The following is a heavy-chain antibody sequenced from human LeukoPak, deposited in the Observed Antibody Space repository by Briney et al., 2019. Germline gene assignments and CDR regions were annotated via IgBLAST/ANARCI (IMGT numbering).Heavy chain of an antibody. V-gene: IGHV4-34*01. Sequence: PSETLSLTCAVYGGSFSSYSWSWIRQSASKGLECIGEISGVGSTTYNPSLKSRVTISIDTSKSQFSLKLSSVTAADTAVYYCARVGDDSSSWRRSYYYYYYMDVWGKGTTVTVSS. CDR3: ARVGDDSSSWRRSYYYYYYMDV. CDR2: ISGVGST. J-gene: IGHJ6*03. D-gene: IGHD6-13*01. CDR1: GGSFSSYS.